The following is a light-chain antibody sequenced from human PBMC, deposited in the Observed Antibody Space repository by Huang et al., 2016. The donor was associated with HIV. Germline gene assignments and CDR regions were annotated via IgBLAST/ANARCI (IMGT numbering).Light chain of an antibody. CDR2: GAF. Sequence: EIVMTQSPATLSESPGERVTLSCRASQSIGTNLAWYQQRRGQAPRLLIYGAFTRATGIPARFSGSGSGTEFTLTISSLQSEDFAVYYCQQYNDWRTFGQGTKVETK. J-gene: IGKJ1*01. V-gene: IGKV3-15*01. CDR3: QQYNDWRT. CDR1: QSIGTN.